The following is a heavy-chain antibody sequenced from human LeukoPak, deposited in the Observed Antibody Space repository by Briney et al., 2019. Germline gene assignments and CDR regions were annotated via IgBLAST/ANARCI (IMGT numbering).Heavy chain of an antibody. Sequence: GGSLRLSCAASGFSFGSYGLSWVRQAPGKGPQWVSYISGNGGTTHYADSVEGRFTISRDNAKNSLYLQMNSLRAEDMAVYYCARKMAGTFSLDYWGQGTLVTVSS. CDR3: ARKMAGTFSLDY. CDR2: ISGNGGTT. J-gene: IGHJ4*02. V-gene: IGHV3-48*04. D-gene: IGHD6-19*01. CDR1: GFSFGSYG.